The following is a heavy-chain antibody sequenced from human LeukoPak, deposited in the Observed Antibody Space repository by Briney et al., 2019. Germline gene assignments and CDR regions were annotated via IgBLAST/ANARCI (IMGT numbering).Heavy chain of an antibody. CDR2: ISAYSGNT. D-gene: IGHD3-10*01. J-gene: IGHJ5*02. CDR3: ARDPHYFGSGSYYISNWFHP. V-gene: IGHV1-18*04. CDR1: GYTFTRSV. Sequence: ASERVSCKAFGYTFTRSVISWVREAPGHRLEWWGWISAYSGNTNYAQKLQGRVTMTTDTSTSTAHRELRSLRSDGTAVYYCARDPHYFGSGSYYISNWFHPWGKGTLVTVFS.